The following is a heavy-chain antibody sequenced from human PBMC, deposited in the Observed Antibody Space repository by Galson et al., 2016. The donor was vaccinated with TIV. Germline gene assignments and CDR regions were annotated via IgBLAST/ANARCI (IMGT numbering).Heavy chain of an antibody. Sequence: SLRLSCAASGFTFGSYGLHWVRQAPNNGPEWVAFISYDGSEKSYADSVKGRFTISRDKSKNTLYLQMNSLRGEDTAVYHCARVFQSYGMDVWGQGTTVTVSS. CDR3: ARVFQSYGMDV. CDR2: ISYDGSEK. V-gene: IGHV3-30*01. J-gene: IGHJ6*02. CDR1: GFTFGSYG.